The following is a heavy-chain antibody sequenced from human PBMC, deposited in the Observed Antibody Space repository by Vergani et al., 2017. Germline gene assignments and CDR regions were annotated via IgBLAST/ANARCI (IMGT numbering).Heavy chain of an antibody. V-gene: IGHV3-23*04. Sequence: VQLVESGGGVVQPGRSLRLSCAASGFTFSSYAMSWVRQAPGKGLEWVSAISGSGGSTYYADSVKGRFTISRDNSKNTLYLQMNSLRAEDTAVYYCAKDLLVVNTRDYWGQGTLVTVSS. J-gene: IGHJ4*02. CDR2: ISGSGGST. CDR1: GFTFSSYA. D-gene: IGHD2-15*01. CDR3: AKDLLVVNTRDY.